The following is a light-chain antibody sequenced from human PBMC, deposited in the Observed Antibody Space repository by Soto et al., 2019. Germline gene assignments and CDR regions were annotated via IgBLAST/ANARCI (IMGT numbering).Light chain of an antibody. CDR1: SSDLGGYNY. CDR3: YSYAGDYTWV. Sequence: QSALTQPRSVSGSPGQSVTISCTGTSSDLGGYNYVSWYQQHPGKAPKLIIYDVSERPSGVPDRFSGSKSGNTASLTISGLQAEDEADYYCYSYAGDYTWVFGGGTKLT. J-gene: IGLJ3*02. V-gene: IGLV2-11*01. CDR2: DVS.